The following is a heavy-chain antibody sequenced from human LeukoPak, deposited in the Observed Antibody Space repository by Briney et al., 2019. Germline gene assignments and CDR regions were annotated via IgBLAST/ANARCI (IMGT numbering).Heavy chain of an antibody. V-gene: IGHV4-59*01. CDR1: GGSISSYY. D-gene: IGHD3-22*01. Sequence: SETLSLTCTVSGGSISSYYWSWIRQPPGKGLEWIGYIYYSGSTNYNPSLKSRVTISVDTSKNQFSLKLSSVTAADTAVYYCARESYDSSGYRHSDRFDIWGQGTMVTVSS. CDR3: ARESYDSSGYRHSDRFDI. CDR2: IYYSGST. J-gene: IGHJ3*02.